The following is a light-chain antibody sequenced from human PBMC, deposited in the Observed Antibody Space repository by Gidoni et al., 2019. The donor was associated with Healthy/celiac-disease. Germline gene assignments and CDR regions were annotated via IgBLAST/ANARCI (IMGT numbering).Light chain of an antibody. Sequence: EIVLTQSPGTLSLSPGERATLSCRASQSVSSSYLAWYQQKPGQAPRLLIYGASSRATGIPDRFSVSGSGTDFTLTISRLEPEDFAVYYCQQYGSSSYTFGQGTKLEIK. CDR3: QQYGSSSYT. J-gene: IGKJ2*01. V-gene: IGKV3-20*01. CDR1: QSVSSSY. CDR2: GAS.